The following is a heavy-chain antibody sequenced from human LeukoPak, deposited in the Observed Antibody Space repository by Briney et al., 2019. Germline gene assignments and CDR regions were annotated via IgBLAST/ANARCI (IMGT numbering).Heavy chain of an antibody. CDR2: IYYSGSI. CDR1: GGSISSSSYY. D-gene: IGHD3-16*01. Sequence: PSETLSLTCTVSGGSISSSSYYWGWIRQPPGKGLEWIGSIYYSGSINYNPSLKSRVTISVDTSKNQFSLKLSSVTAADTAVYYCARAREMSGGFDYWGQGTLVTVSS. CDR3: ARAREMSGGFDY. J-gene: IGHJ4*02. V-gene: IGHV4-39*07.